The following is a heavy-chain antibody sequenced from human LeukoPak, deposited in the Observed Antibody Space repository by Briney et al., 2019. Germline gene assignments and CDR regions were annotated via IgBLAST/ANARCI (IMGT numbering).Heavy chain of an antibody. J-gene: IGHJ4*02. Sequence: GGSLRLSCAASGFTFSSYAMSWARQAPGKGLEWVSAISGSGGSTYYADSVKGRFTISRDNSKNTLYLQMHSLRAEDTAVYYCAKGSRGYSYGYQDYWGQGTLVTVSS. D-gene: IGHD5-18*01. CDR2: ISGSGGST. V-gene: IGHV3-23*01. CDR1: GFTFSSYA. CDR3: AKGSRGYSYGYQDY.